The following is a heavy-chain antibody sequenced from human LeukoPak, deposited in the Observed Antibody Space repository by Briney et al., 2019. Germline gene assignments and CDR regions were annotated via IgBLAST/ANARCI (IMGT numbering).Heavy chain of an antibody. D-gene: IGHD3-10*01. Sequence: LETLSLTCTVSGVSINDFYWTWIRQSPGNGLEWIGYIYYDGSTDYNPSLKSRVTMSIDASRSQFSLKLNSVTAADTAVYYCTKVGLSGLFDYWGQGALVTVSS. CDR1: GVSINDFY. J-gene: IGHJ4*02. CDR2: IYYDGST. CDR3: TKVGLSGLFDY. V-gene: IGHV4-59*01.